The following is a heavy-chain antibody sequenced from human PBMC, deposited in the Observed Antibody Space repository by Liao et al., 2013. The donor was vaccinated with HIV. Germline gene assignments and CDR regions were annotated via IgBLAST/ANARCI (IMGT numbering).Heavy chain of an antibody. V-gene: IGHV4-4*07. CDR2: VQTSGST. J-gene: IGHJ5*01. CDR1: GGSISSYY. D-gene: IGHD6-25*01. CDR3: AREPLPSGRSXTGDGGLVTVLLHGGVDS. Sequence: QVQLQESGPGLVKPSETLSLTCNVSGGSISSYYWSWMRQPAGKGLEWIGRVQTSGSTNYNSSLKSRITMSVDTSKNQISLNLTSVTAADTAVYYCAREPLPSGRSXTGDGGLVTVLLHGGVDS.